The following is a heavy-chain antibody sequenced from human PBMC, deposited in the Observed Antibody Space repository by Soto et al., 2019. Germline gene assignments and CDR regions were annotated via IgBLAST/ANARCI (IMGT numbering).Heavy chain of an antibody. CDR1: GFTFDDYA. CDR3: AKDRGYYGWGGGGAKTD. J-gene: IGHJ4*02. CDR2: ISWNSGSI. D-gene: IGHD3-10*01. V-gene: IGHV3-9*01. Sequence: EVQLVESGGGLVQPGRSLRLSCAASGFTFDDYAMHWVRQAPGKGLEWVSGISWNSGSIGYADSVKGRFTISRENAKNSLYLKKKSLRGEETALYYCAKDRGYYGWGGGGAKTDWGQGTLVTVSS.